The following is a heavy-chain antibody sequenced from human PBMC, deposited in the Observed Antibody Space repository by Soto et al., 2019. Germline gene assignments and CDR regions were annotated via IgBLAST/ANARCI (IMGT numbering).Heavy chain of an antibody. CDR1: GFTFSSYG. CDR2: ISYDGSNK. D-gene: IGHD4-17*01. V-gene: IGHV3-30*18. J-gene: IGHJ4*02. CDR3: AKIDYGDEQSPFDY. Sequence: QVQLVESGGGVVQPGRSLRLSCAASGFTFSSYGMHWVRQAPGKGLEWVAVISYDGSNKYYADSVKGRFTISRDNSKNTLYLQMNGLIAGDTAVYYWAKIDYGDEQSPFDYWCQGTLVTVA.